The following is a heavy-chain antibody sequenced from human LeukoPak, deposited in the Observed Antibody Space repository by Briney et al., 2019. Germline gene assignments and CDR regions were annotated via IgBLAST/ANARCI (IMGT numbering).Heavy chain of an antibody. Sequence: GGSLRLSCAASGFTFSSYSMNWVRQAPGKGLEGVSSISSSSSYIYYADSVKGRFTISRDNAKNSLYLQMNSLRAEDTAVYYCARDIGPLYGDYFRFDPWGQGTLVTVSS. CDR1: GFTFSSYS. CDR3: ARDIGPLYGDYFRFDP. J-gene: IGHJ5*02. D-gene: IGHD4-17*01. V-gene: IGHV3-21*01. CDR2: ISSSSSYI.